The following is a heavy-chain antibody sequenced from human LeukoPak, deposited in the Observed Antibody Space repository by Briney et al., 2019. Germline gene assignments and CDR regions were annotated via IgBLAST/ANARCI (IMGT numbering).Heavy chain of an antibody. CDR1: GYTFTSYY. V-gene: IGHV1-46*01. Sequence: GASVKVSCKASGYTFTSYYMHWVRQAPGQGLEWMGIINPGGGSTSYAQKFQGRVTMTRDTSTSTVYMELSSLRSEDTAVYYCARAMWSGYFRPQKPFDYWGQGTLVTVSS. D-gene: IGHD3-3*01. CDR3: ARAMWSGYFRPQKPFDY. CDR2: INPGGGST. J-gene: IGHJ4*02.